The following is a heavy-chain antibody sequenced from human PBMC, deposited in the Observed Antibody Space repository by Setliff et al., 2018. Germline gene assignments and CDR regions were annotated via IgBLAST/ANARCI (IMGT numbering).Heavy chain of an antibody. CDR3: ARRAGDAFDI. V-gene: IGHV5-51*01. CDR2: IYPGDSDT. Sequence: GESLKISCKGSGYSFSIYWIGWVRQMPGKGLGWMGIIYPGDSDTIYRPSFRGQVTISADKSISTAYLQWSSLKASDTAMYYCARRAGDAFDIWGQGTMVTVSS. J-gene: IGHJ3*02. CDR1: GYSFSIYW.